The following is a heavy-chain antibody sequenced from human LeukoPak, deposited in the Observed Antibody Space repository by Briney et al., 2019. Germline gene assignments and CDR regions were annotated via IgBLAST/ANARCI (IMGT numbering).Heavy chain of an antibody. D-gene: IGHD3-10*01. CDR1: GFTFSSYS. CDR2: ISSSSSYI. Sequence: GGSLRLSCAASGFTFSSYSMNWVRQAPGKGLEWVSSISSSSSYIYYADSVKGRFTISRDNAKNSLYLQMNSLRAEDTAVYYCARVGMDTYYYGSGSTPYYFDYWGQGTLVTVSS. J-gene: IGHJ4*02. CDR3: ARVGMDTYYYGSGSTPYYFDY. V-gene: IGHV3-21*01.